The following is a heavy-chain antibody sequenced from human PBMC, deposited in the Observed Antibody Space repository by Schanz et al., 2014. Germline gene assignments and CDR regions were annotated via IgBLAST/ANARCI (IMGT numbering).Heavy chain of an antibody. Sequence: QVQLVQSGAEVKKPGSSGKVSCKASGDTFRSYPINWVRHAPGQGLEWMGRIIPITGITNYAQKFQGRVTFTADKSTSTAFLEVNSLRSEDTAVYYCARTGYDPSLTHWGQGTLVTVSS. J-gene: IGHJ4*02. CDR1: GDTFRSYP. D-gene: IGHD5-12*01. V-gene: IGHV1-69*02. CDR3: ARTGYDPSLTH. CDR2: IIPITGIT.